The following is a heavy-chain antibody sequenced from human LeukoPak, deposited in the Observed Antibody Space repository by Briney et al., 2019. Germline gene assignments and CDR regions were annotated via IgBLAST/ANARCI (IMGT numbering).Heavy chain of an antibody. CDR1: GGSISNNY. CDR3: AREVNAFDI. J-gene: IGHJ3*02. Sequence: SETLSLTCTVSGGSISNNYWSWIRQPPGKGLEWIGYSYYSGSTNYNFSLKSRVTISVDTSKNQFSLKLSSVTAADTAVYYCAREVNAFDIWGQGTMVTVSS. CDR2: SYYSGST. V-gene: IGHV4-4*08.